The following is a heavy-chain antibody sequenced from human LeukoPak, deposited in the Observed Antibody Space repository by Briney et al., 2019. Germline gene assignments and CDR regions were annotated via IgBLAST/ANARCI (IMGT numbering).Heavy chain of an antibody. Sequence: GGSLRLSCAASGFTFSRYVMHWVRQAPGKGLEWVAVISYDGSNKYYADSVKGRFTISRDNSKNTLFLQMNSLRTEDTAVYFCARANWAGIEAPATDYWGQGTLVTVSS. CDR2: ISYDGSNK. CDR1: GFTFSRYV. V-gene: IGHV3-30-3*01. J-gene: IGHJ4*02. CDR3: ARANWAGIEAPATDY. D-gene: IGHD2-15*01.